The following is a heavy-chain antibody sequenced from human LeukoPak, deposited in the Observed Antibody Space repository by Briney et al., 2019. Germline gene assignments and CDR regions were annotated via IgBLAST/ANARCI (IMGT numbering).Heavy chain of an antibody. CDR2: ISGSGGST. CDR3: AKPLGMVRRVITGY. D-gene: IGHD3-10*01. J-gene: IGHJ4*02. V-gene: IGHV3-23*01. Sequence: GGSLRLSCAASGFTFRNYFMSWIRQAPGKGLEWVSAISGSGGSTYYADSVKGRFTISRDNSKNTLYLQMNSLRAEDTAVSNCAKPLGMVRRVITGYWGQGTLVTVSS. CDR1: GFTFRNYF.